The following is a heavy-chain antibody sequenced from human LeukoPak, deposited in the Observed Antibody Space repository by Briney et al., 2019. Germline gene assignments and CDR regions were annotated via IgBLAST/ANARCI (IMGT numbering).Heavy chain of an antibody. CDR3: ARAWSYSTGWYNY. Sequence: GGSLRLSCAASGFSFNTYWMSWVRQAPGKGLEWVANIKQDGSEKYYVDSVKGRFTISRDNAKNSPYLQMNSLRVEDTAVYYCARAWSYSTGWYNYWGQGTLVTVSS. CDR1: GFSFNTYW. J-gene: IGHJ4*02. CDR2: IKQDGSEK. V-gene: IGHV3-7*04. D-gene: IGHD6-19*01.